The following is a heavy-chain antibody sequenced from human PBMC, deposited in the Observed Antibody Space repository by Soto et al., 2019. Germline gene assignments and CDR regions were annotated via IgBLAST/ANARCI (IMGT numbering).Heavy chain of an antibody. V-gene: IGHV3-23*01. D-gene: IGHD6-13*01. CDR2: ISGSGGST. CDR1: GFTFSSYA. J-gene: IGHJ6*02. CDR3: AKDRLLYSSRYYYYGMDV. Sequence: AGGSLRLSCAASGFTFSSYAMSWVRQAPGKGLEWVSAISGSGGSTYYADSVKGRFTISRDNSKNTLYLQMNSLRAEDTAVYYCAKDRLLYSSRYYYYGMDVWGQGTTVTVSS.